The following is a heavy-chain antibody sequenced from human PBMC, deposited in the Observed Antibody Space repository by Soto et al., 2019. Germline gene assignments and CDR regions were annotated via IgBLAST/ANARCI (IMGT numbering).Heavy chain of an antibody. CDR2: MNPISGNT. J-gene: IGHJ4*02. CDR1: GYTFTSYD. CDR3: ASSIAVAGTRNFDY. V-gene: IGHV1-8*01. Sequence: VASVKVSCKASGYTFTSYDINWVRQATGQGLEWMGWMNPISGNTGYAQKFQGRVTMTADESTSTAYMELSSLRSEDTAVYYCASSIAVAGTRNFDYWGQGTLVTVSS. D-gene: IGHD6-19*01.